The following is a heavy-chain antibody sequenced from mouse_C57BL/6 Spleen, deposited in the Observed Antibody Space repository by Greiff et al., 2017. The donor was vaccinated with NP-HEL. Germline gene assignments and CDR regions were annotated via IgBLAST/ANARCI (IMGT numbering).Heavy chain of an antibody. CDR3: ARYGYYGDFDY. CDR2: INPSKGGT. V-gene: IGHV1-53*01. D-gene: IGHD2-3*01. Sequence: VQLQQSGTELVKPGASVKLSCKASGYTFTSYWMHWVKQRPGQGLEWIGNINPSKGGTNYNEKLKSKATLTVDKSSSTAYMQLSSLPSEYSAVYYCARYGYYGDFDYWGQGTTLTVSS. J-gene: IGHJ2*01. CDR1: GYTFTSYW.